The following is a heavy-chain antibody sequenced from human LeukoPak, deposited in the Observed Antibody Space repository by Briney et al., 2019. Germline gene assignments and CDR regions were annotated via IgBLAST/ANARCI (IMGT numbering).Heavy chain of an antibody. V-gene: IGHV4-34*01. D-gene: IGHD3-10*01. J-gene: IGHJ6*02. Sequence: PSETLSLTCTVSGGSISSYYWSWIRQPPGKGLEWIGEINHSGSTNYNPSLKSRVTISVDTSKNQFSLKLSSVTAADTAVYYCARGLIIGSGSYYKPHYYYGMDVWGQGTTVTVSS. CDR2: INHSGST. CDR3: ARGLIIGSGSYYKPHYYYGMDV. CDR1: GGSISSYY.